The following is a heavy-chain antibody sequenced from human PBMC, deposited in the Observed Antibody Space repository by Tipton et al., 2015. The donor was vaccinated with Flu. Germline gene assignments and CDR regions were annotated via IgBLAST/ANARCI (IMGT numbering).Heavy chain of an antibody. CDR2: ISNDGKNE. CDR1: GFTFNMYA. V-gene: IGHV3-30*04. Sequence: SLRLSCAASGFTFNMYAMYWVRQAPGRGLEWVALISNDGKNEFYADPVRGRFSISRDNSKNTFYLQMDSLRTEDTAVYYCATPLVVVTAIQDFWGQGTLVTVSS. J-gene: IGHJ4*02. D-gene: IGHD2-21*02. CDR3: ATPLVVVTAIQDF.